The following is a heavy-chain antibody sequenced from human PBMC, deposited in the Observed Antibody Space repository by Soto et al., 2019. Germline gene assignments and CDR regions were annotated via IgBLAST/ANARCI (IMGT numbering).Heavy chain of an antibody. CDR2: VSYSGGT. CDR3: ARQGYYDLLSGYYLFDY. V-gene: IGHV4-59*08. J-gene: IGHJ4*02. CDR1: GGSTDSLY. Sequence: QVQLQESGPGLVKPSETLFLTCTVSGGSTDSLYWSWVRQPPGKGLEWIGYVSYSGGTTYNPSLKSRVIVSIDTSKNQFSLKLTSVTAADTAVYYCARQGYYDLLSGYYLFDYWGQGILVTVSS. D-gene: IGHD3-3*01.